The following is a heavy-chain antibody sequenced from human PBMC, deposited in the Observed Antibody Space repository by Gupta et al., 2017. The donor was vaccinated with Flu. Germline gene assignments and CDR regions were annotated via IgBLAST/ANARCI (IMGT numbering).Heavy chain of an antibody. CDR3: ARDYDGTGTYYYYYSGMDV. J-gene: IGHJ6*02. D-gene: IGHD1-7*01. Sequence: QVQLAQSGAEAKKPGSSVKICCKVSGGAFNSNAITWVRQVPGQGLEWMGGIIPKFDTPNHAQKFQDRVTITADKSTNTAYMELRSLRSEDTAVYYCARDYDGTGTYYYYYSGMDVWGQGTTVNVS. CDR1: GGAFNSNA. V-gene: IGHV1-69*06. CDR2: IIPKFDTP.